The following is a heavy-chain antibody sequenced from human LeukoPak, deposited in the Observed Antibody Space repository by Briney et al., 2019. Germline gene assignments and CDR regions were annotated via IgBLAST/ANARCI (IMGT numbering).Heavy chain of an antibody. V-gene: IGHV3-7*01. J-gene: IGHJ4*02. CDR2: INQEGNEK. CDR3: ARHLRRSGWFDY. D-gene: IGHD6-19*01. Sequence: GGSLRLSCAASGFPFRSHWMRWVRQARGKGVEGVANINQEGNEKYYVASVKGRFTISRDNAKNSLYLQMNSLRAEDTAVYYRARHLRRSGWFDYWRQGTLVTVPS. CDR1: GFPFRSHW.